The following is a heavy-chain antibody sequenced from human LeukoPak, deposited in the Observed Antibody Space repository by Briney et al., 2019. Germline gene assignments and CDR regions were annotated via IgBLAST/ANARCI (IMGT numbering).Heavy chain of an antibody. Sequence: GGSLRRSCAASGFTFNNYAMNWVRQAPGKGLEWLSTIVGSGGGTYYADSVKGRFTISRDNSRNTLYLQMNSLRAEDTAVYYCAKDLHEYYFDYWGQGTLVTVSS. J-gene: IGHJ4*02. CDR2: IVGSGGGT. CDR3: AKDLHEYYFDY. V-gene: IGHV3-23*01. CDR1: GFTFNNYA.